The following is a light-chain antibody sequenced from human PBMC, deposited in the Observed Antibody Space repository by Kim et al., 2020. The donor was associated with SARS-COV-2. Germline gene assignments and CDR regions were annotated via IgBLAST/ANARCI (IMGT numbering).Light chain of an antibody. V-gene: IGKV3-20*01. Sequence: SPGERATPSCRASQTVSRSYLAWYQQKPGQAPRLLIYSASSRATGIPDRFSGSGSGTDFTLTISSLEPEDFAVYYCQQYDSSRWTFGQGTKVDIK. CDR1: QTVSRSY. CDR3: QQYDSSRWT. CDR2: SAS. J-gene: IGKJ1*01.